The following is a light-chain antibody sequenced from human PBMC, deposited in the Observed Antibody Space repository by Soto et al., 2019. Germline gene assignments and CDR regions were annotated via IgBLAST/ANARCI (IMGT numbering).Light chain of an antibody. CDR2: KAS. Sequence: DIQMTQSPSILSASVGDRVTITCRASQSIGSWVACYQQKPGRAPNLLIHKASHLESGVPSRFSGSGSGTEFTLTISSLQPGDFATYYCQHYNSYPWTFGQGTKVDIK. J-gene: IGKJ1*01. V-gene: IGKV1-5*03. CDR3: QHYNSYPWT. CDR1: QSIGSW.